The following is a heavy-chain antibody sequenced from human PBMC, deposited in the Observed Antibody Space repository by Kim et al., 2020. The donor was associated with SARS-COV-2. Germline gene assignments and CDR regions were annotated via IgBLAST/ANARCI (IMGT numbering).Heavy chain of an antibody. D-gene: IGHD3-16*02. CDR2: ISDDGSNK. CDR1: GFIFSSYA. V-gene: IGHV3-30*04. CDR3: SRDSFGMDV. J-gene: IGHJ6*02. Sequence: GGSLRLSCAASGFIFSSYAMHWVRQAPGKGLEWVAVISDDGSNKYYADSVKGRFTISRDNSKNTLYVQMNSLRAEDTAVYYCSRDSFGMDVWGQGTTVTVSS.